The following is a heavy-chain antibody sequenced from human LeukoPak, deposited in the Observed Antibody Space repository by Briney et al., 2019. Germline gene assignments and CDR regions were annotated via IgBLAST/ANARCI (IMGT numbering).Heavy chain of an antibody. Sequence: GGSLRLSCAASGFTFSSYAMHWVRQASGKGLEWVAVISYDGSNKYYADSVKGRFTISRDNSKNTLYLQMNSLRAEDTAVYYCARDANCGGDCIGMDVWGQGTTVTVSS. D-gene: IGHD2-21*02. CDR2: ISYDGSNK. V-gene: IGHV3-30-3*01. CDR3: ARDANCGGDCIGMDV. J-gene: IGHJ6*02. CDR1: GFTFSSYA.